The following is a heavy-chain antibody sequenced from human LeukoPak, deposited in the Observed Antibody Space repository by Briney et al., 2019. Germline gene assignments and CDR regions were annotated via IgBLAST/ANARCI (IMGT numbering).Heavy chain of an antibody. CDR2: ISYDGSNK. V-gene: IGHV3-30-3*01. CDR1: GFTFSSYA. J-gene: IGHJ4*02. CDR3: ARDRGEYGGRRVGYIDY. D-gene: IGHD2-15*01. Sequence: GGSLRLSCAASGFTFSSYAMHWVRQAPGKGLEWVAVISYDGSNKYYADSVKGRFTISRDNSKNTLYLQMNSLRAEDTAVYYCARDRGEYGGRRVGYIDYWGQGTLVTVSS.